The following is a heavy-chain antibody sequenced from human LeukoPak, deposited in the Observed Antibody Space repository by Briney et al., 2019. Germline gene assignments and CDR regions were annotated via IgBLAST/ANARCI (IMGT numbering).Heavy chain of an antibody. D-gene: IGHD1-26*01. CDR3: AREGGSGYAFDI. V-gene: IGHV4-4*07. Sequence: SETLSLTCTVSGGSISSYFRSWLRQPAGKGLEWIARIYTSGSTNYNASLKSRVTMSVDTSKNQFSLKLSSVTAADTAVYYCAREGGSGYAFDIWGQGTMVTVSS. J-gene: IGHJ3*02. CDR1: GGSISSYF. CDR2: IYTSGST.